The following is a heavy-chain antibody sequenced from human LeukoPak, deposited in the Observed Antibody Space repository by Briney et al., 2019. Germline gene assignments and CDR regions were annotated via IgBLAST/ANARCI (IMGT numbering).Heavy chain of an antibody. J-gene: IGHJ4*02. D-gene: IGHD6-13*01. V-gene: IGHV3-11*06. CDR2: ISSSSTYT. Sequence: PGGSLRLSCAASGFTFSDYYMSWIRQAPGKGLEWVSYISSSSTYTTYADSVKGRFTISRDNAKNSLYLQMNSLRGEDTAVHYCARLGSIAAAGTSDYWGQGTLATVSS. CDR1: GFTFSDYY. CDR3: ARLGSIAAAGTSDY.